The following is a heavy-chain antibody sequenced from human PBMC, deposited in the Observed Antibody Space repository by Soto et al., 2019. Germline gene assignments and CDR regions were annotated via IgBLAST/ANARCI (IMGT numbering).Heavy chain of an antibody. CDR1: GGRIGGGNDY. J-gene: IGHJ4*02. CDR2: ISYSGSA. CDR3: PTMGTPPTGLSYLAF. Sequence: PSETLSLTCSVSGGRIGGGNDYWSWISQPPGKGLEWIGLISYSGSAYYNPSLKSRVTISVDTSKNQFSLNLSFVTAADTAVYYCPTMGTPPTGLSYLAFWARGTLVPVPA. V-gene: IGHV4-30-4*01. D-gene: IGHD2-15*01.